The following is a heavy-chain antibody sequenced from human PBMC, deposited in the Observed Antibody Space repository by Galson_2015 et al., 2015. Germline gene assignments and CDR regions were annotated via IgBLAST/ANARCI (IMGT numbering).Heavy chain of an antibody. CDR2: IWYDGSNK. V-gene: IGHV3-33*01. J-gene: IGHJ4*02. CDR3: ARDVVDEAFDY. Sequence: SLRLSCAASGFTFSSYGMHWVRQAPGKGLEWVAVIWYDGSNKYYADSVKGQFTISRDKSKNTLYLQMNSLRAEDTAVYYCARDVVDEAFDYWGQGTLVTVSS. CDR1: GFTFSSYG.